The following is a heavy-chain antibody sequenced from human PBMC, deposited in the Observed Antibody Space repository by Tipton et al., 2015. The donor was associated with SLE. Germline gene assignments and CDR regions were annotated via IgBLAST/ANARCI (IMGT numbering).Heavy chain of an antibody. CDR3: ARGYCSDGVCYGFGFFDY. CDR1: GGSIRSSRHF. J-gene: IGHJ4*02. CDR2: INHGGST. D-gene: IGHD2-8*01. Sequence: TLSLTCTVSGGSIRSSRHFWGWIRQPPGKGLEWIGEINHGGSTNYNPSLKSRVTISVDTSKNQFSLKLSSVTAADTAVYYCARGYCSDGVCYGFGFFDYWGQGNLVTVSS. V-gene: IGHV4-61*05.